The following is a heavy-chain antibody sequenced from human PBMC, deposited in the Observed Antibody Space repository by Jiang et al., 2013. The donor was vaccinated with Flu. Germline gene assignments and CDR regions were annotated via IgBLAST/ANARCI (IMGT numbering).Heavy chain of an antibody. D-gene: IGHD4/OR15-4a*01. CDR2: VDVSGTP. CDR3: ARADRAVGMDV. V-gene: IGHV4-4*07. CDR1: DGSIRSFY. J-gene: IGHJ6*02. Sequence: LLKPSETLSLTCTVSDGSIRSFYWNWIRQPAGKGLEWMGRVDVSGTPTYNPSLKSRVTMSVDMSRNLFFLNLTSLTAADTAVYYCARADRAVGMDVWGQGTTVTVSS.